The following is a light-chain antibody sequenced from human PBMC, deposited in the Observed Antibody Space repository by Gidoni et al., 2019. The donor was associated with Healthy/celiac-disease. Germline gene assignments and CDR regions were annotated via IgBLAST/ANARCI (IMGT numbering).Light chain of an antibody. J-gene: IGKJ1*01. CDR3: QQSYSTPPWT. CDR1: QSISSY. CDR2: AAS. V-gene: IGKV1-39*01. Sequence: DIQMTQSPSSLSASVGDRVTITCRASQSISSYLNWYQQKPGKAPKLLIYAASSLKSGVPSRFSGSGYGTDFTLTISSLQPEDFATYYCQQSYSTPPWTFGQGTKVEIK.